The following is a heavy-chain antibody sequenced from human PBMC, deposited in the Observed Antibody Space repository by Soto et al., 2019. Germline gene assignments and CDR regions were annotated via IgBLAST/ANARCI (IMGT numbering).Heavy chain of an antibody. Sequence: SSETLSLTCTVSGGSITNYHWSWIRQSPGKGLEWIGYLYYYSRSADYNPSLKSRATISGDTSKNQLSLKLNSVTTADTAVYFCARDHSGSSRFDYWGQGTLVTVSS. V-gene: IGHV4-59*01. D-gene: IGHD1-26*01. CDR1: GGSITNYH. J-gene: IGHJ4*02. CDR3: ARDHSGSSRFDY. CDR2: LYYYSRSA.